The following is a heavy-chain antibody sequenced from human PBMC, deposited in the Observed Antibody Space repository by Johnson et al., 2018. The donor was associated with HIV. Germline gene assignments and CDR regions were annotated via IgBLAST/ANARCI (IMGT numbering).Heavy chain of an antibody. Sequence: VQLVESGGGVVQPGRSLRLSCAASGFTFSPYWVHWVRQAPGQGLVWVSRIVSDVSSAIYTDSMTGRFTISRDNTKNSLYLQMNSLRVEDTALYYCAKDRELLELSHAFDSWGQGTMVTVSS. CDR3: AKDRELLELSHAFDS. J-gene: IGHJ3*02. CDR2: IVSDVSSA. V-gene: IGHV3-74*01. CDR1: GFTFSPYW. D-gene: IGHD1-7*01.